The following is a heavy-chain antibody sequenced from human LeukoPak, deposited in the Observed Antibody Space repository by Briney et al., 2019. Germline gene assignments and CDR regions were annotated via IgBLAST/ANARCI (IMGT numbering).Heavy chain of an antibody. CDR3: ARDNLPYSSGWNGAFDI. CDR2: ISSSTSDI. CDR1: GFNFRIYS. Sequence: GGSLRLSCAASGFNFRIYSTNWVRQAPGMGLEWISYISSSTSDIYYAGSVKGRFTISRDNAKNSLYLQMNSLRDEDTAVYYCARDNLPYSSGWNGAFDIWGRGTMVTVSS. D-gene: IGHD6-19*01. V-gene: IGHV3-48*02. J-gene: IGHJ3*02.